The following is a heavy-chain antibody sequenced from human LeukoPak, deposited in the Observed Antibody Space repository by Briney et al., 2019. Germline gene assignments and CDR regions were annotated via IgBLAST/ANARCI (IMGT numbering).Heavy chain of an antibody. V-gene: IGHV3-48*04. D-gene: IGHD5-18*01. CDR1: GFTFSTYS. J-gene: IGHJ4*02. Sequence: GGSLRLSCAASGFTFSTYSMNWVRQAPGKGLDWVSYISSGSTMYYADSVKGRFTISRDNAKNSLYLQMNSPRAEDTAVYYCARLYRYGTLDYWGQGTLVTVSS. CDR2: ISSGSTM. CDR3: ARLYRYGTLDY.